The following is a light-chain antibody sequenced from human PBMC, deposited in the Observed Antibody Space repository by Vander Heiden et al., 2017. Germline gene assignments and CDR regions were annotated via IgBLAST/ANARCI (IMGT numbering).Light chain of an antibody. V-gene: IGKV1-33*01. CDR3: QKYDNPPYT. CDR2: DAS. J-gene: IGKJ2*01. CDR1: QDISNY. Sequence: DIQLTHSPSSLSASVGDRVTITCQASQDISNYLNWYQQKPGKAPKLLIYDASNLETGVPSRFSGSGSGTDFTLTISSLQPEDIATYYCQKYDNPPYTFGHGTKLEIK.